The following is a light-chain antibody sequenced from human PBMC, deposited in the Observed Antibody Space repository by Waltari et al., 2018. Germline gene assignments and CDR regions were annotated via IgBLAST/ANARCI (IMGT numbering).Light chain of an antibody. J-gene: IGKJ3*01. CDR1: ENVNNY. CDR2: QAS. V-gene: IGKV1-39*01. Sequence: DIQMTQPPSSLSASVGDRVTITCRASENVNNYLNWYQQKPGKAPKLLIYQASTLQSGVPSRFSGSGSGTDYTFTISSLQSEDVATYYCQHNYGTPFTFGPGTKLDIK. CDR3: QHNYGTPFT.